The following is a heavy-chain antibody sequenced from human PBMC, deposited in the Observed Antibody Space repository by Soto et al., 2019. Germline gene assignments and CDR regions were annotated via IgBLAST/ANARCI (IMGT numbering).Heavy chain of an antibody. CDR2: IQNSVSA. J-gene: IGHJ6*02. Sequence: SETLSLTCTVSGGSLTSYHWRWIRHFPGQGLEWIGHIQNSVSAKYNPSFKSRVTISVDTSKNQVSLKLSSVTPADTAVYYCARDYYYDSRGFPGAYYYGMDVWGQGTTVTVSS. CDR3: ARDYYYDSRGFPGAYYYGMDV. D-gene: IGHD3-22*01. CDR1: GGSLTSYH. V-gene: IGHV4-59*01.